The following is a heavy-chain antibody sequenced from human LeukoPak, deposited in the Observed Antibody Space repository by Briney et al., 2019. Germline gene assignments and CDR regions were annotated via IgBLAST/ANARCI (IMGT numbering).Heavy chain of an antibody. CDR1: GGSISSYY. V-gene: IGHV4-59*12. CDR3: ARSLYGTMPA. Sequence: SETLSLTCTVSGGSISSYYWSWIRQPPGKGLEWIGYIYYSGSTNYNPSLKSRVTISVDTSKNQFSLKLSSVTPEDTAVYYCARSLYGTMPAWGQGTLVTVSS. D-gene: IGHD1-26*01. J-gene: IGHJ4*02. CDR2: IYYSGST.